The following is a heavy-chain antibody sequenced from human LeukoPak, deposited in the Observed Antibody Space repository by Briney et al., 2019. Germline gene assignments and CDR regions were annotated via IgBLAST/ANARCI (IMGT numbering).Heavy chain of an antibody. J-gene: IGHJ5*02. CDR1: GFIFSNYW. V-gene: IGHV3-7*04. CDR2: IKQDGSEK. CDR3: ARDMIILQS. D-gene: IGHD3-16*01. Sequence: GGSLRLSCSASGFIFSNYWMTWVRQAPGKGLEWVANIKQDGSEKYYVDSVKGRFTISRDNAKKSLYLKMNSLRAEDTAVYFCARDMIILQSWGQGTLVTVSS.